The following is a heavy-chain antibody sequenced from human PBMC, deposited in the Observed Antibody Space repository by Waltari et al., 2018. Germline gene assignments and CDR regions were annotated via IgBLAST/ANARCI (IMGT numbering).Heavy chain of an antibody. J-gene: IGHJ4*02. CDR1: SGSFSGYY. D-gene: IGHD3-10*01. CDR2: INHSGST. CDR3: ARQEVQGRFDY. V-gene: IGHV4-34*01. Sequence: QVQLQQWGAGLLKPSETLSLTCAVYSGSFSGYYWSWIRQPPGKGLEWSGEINHSGSTNYNPSLKSRVTISVDTSKNQFSLKLSSVTAADTAVYYCARQEVQGRFDYWGQGTLVTVSS.